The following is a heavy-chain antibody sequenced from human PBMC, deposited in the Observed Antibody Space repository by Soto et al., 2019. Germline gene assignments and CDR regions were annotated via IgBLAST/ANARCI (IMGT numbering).Heavy chain of an antibody. Sequence: ASVKVSCKASGYTFTSCGISWVRQAPGQGLEWMGWISAYNGNTNYAQKLRGRVTMTTDTSTSTAYMELRSLRSDDTAVYYCARVSLWDCSSTSCYDVWGQGTTVTVSS. D-gene: IGHD2-2*01. CDR2: ISAYNGNT. V-gene: IGHV1-18*01. CDR1: GYTFTSCG. J-gene: IGHJ6*02. CDR3: ARVSLWDCSSTSCYDV.